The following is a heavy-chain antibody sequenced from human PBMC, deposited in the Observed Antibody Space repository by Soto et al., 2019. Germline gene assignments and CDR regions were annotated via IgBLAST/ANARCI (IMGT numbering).Heavy chain of an antibody. CDR2: ISYDGSNK. J-gene: IGHJ4*02. V-gene: IGHV3-30-3*01. CDR1: GFTFSSYA. D-gene: IGHD6-13*01. Sequence: VGSLRLSCVASGFTFSSYAIHWVRQAPGKGLEWVAVISYDGSNKYYADSVKGRFTISRDNSKNTLYLQMNSLRAEDTAVYYCARDRQYSSSWLDYWGQGTLVTVSS. CDR3: ARDRQYSSSWLDY.